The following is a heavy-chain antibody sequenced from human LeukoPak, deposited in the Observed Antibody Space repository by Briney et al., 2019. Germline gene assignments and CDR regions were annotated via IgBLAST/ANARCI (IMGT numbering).Heavy chain of an antibody. J-gene: IGHJ5*02. CDR2: ISAYNGNT. V-gene: IGHV1-18*01. CDR3: AREGYYDFWSGYYDNWFDP. CDR1: GYTLTSFG. Sequence: GASVKVSCKASGYTLTSFGISRVRQAPGHGVEWMGWISAYNGNTNDAQKLQGRVPMTTDTSTSQAYMELRSLRSDDTSVYYCAREGYYDFWSGYYDNWFDPWGQGTLVTVSS. D-gene: IGHD3-3*01.